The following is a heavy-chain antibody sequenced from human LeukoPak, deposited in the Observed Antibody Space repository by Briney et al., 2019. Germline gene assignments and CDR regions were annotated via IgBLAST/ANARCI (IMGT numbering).Heavy chain of an antibody. CDR3: VRDYYAYFDH. CDR2: IKEDGSEK. V-gene: IGHV3-7*04. CDR1: GITVSTNY. J-gene: IGHJ4*02. Sequence: GGSLRLSCAASGITVSTNYMNWVRQAPGKGLEWVATIKEDGSEKYYVDSVKGRFTISRDNTKNSLYLQMNSLRAEDTAVFYCVRDYYAYFDHWGQGTLVTVSS. D-gene: IGHD3-10*01.